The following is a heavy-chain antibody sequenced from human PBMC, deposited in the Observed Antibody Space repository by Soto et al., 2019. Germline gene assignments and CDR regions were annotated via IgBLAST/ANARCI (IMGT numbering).Heavy chain of an antibody. J-gene: IGHJ6*02. CDR1: GCTFTGFG. V-gene: IGHV1-2*04. D-gene: IGHD2-2*01. Sequence: KICWKGSGCTFTGFGMHWVRQAPGQGLEWMGWINPNSGGTNYAQKFQGWVTMTRDTSISTAYMELSRLRSDDTAVYYCARGRVVPAAMLYYYYGMDVWGHGTTVTVSS. CDR2: INPNSGGT. CDR3: ARGRVVPAAMLYYYYGMDV.